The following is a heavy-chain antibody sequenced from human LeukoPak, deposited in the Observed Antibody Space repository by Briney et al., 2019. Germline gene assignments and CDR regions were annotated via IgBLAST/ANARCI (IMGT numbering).Heavy chain of an antibody. Sequence: GGSLRLSCAASGFTFSDYYMSWIRQAPGKGLEWVSYISSSSSYTNYADSVKGRFTIPRDNAKNSLYLQMNSLRAEDTAVYYCARETLVVVPAASGWFDPWGQGTLVTVSS. V-gene: IGHV3-11*05. CDR3: ARETLVVVPAASGWFDP. CDR1: GFTFSDYY. CDR2: ISSSSSYT. J-gene: IGHJ5*02. D-gene: IGHD2-2*01.